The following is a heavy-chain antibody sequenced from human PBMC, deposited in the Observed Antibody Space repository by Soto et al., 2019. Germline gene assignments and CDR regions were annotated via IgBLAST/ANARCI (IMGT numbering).Heavy chain of an antibody. V-gene: IGHV4-59*01. CDR2: IYYSGST. D-gene: IGHD3-3*01. CDR3: AREYDFWSGSNWFDP. Sequence: SETLSVTCTVSGGSISSYYWSWIRQPPGKGLEWIGYIYYSGSTNYNPSLKSRVTISVDTSKNQFSLKLSSVTAADTAVYYCAREYDFWSGSNWFDPWGQGTLVTVSS. CDR1: GGSISSYY. J-gene: IGHJ5*02.